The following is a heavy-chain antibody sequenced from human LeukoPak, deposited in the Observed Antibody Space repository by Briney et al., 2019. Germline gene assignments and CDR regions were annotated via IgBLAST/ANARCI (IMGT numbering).Heavy chain of an antibody. CDR2: IGSSGSTT. CDR3: AREQTYYYGSGSYSRYYYMDV. Sequence: GGSLRLSCAASGFTFSDYYMSWIRQAPGKGLEWVSYIGSSGSTTYYADSVKGRFTISRDNAKNSLYLQMNSLSAEDTAVYYCAREQTYYYGSGSYSRYYYMDVWGKGTTVTVSS. V-gene: IGHV3-11*04. CDR1: GFTFSDYY. D-gene: IGHD3-10*01. J-gene: IGHJ6*03.